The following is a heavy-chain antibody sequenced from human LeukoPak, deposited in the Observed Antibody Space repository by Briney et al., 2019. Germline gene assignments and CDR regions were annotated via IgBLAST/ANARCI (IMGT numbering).Heavy chain of an antibody. V-gene: IGHV3-7*01. J-gene: IGHJ3*02. CDR2: IKQDGSEK. CDR1: GFTFSSYW. Sequence: GGSLRLSCAASGFTFSSYWMSWVRQAPGKGLEWVANIKQDGSEKYYVDSVKGRFTISRGNAKNSLYLQMNSLRAEDTAVYYCAKYYYDSSDAFDIWGQGTMVTVSS. CDR3: AKYYYDSSDAFDI. D-gene: IGHD3-22*01.